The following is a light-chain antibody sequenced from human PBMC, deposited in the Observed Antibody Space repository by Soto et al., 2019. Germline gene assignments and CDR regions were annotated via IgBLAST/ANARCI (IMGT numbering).Light chain of an antibody. CDR3: SSYTSSSTLGVV. Sequence: QSALTQPASVSGSPGQSITISCTGTSSDVGGYNYVSWYQQHPGKAPKLMIYEVSNRPSGVSNRFSGSKSGNTASLTMSGLQAEDEAEYYCSSYTSSSTLGVVFGGGTKLTVL. CDR2: EVS. V-gene: IGLV2-14*01. CDR1: SSDVGGYNY. J-gene: IGLJ2*01.